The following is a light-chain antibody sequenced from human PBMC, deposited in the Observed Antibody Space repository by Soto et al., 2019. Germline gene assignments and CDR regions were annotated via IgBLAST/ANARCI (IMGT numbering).Light chain of an antibody. CDR2: GSS. J-gene: IGKJ5*01. CDR1: QSVTSNY. Sequence: TQSPATLSVSPGERATLSCRASQSVTSNYLAWYQQKPGQAPRLLVYGSSSRATGIPDRFSGSGSGTYFTLTISSLEPEDFAVYYCQQYGSSSITFGQGTRLEIK. V-gene: IGKV3-20*01. CDR3: QQYGSSSIT.